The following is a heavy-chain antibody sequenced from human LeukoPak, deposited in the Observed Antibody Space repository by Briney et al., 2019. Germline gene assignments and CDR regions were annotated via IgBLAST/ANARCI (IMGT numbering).Heavy chain of an antibody. CDR3: ARVIAVAAGLAGSYYYYYMDV. V-gene: IGHV1-18*01. D-gene: IGHD6-19*01. CDR2: ISAYNGNT. CDR1: GYTFTSYG. J-gene: IGHJ6*03. Sequence: GASVKVSCKASGYTFTSYGISWVRQAPGQGLEWMGWISAYNGNTNYAQKLQGRVTMTTDTSTSTAYMELRSLRSDDTAVYYCARVIAVAAGLAGSYYYYYMDVWGKGTTVTVSS.